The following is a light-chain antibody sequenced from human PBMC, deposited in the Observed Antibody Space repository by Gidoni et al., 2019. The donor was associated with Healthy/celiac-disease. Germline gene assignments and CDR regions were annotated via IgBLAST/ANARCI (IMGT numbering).Light chain of an antibody. Sequence: EIKMTRSQPSLSASVGDRVTITCRASQSISSYLNWYQQKPGKAPKLLIYAASSLQSGVPSRFSVSVSGTDFTLTISSLQPEDFATYYCQQSYSTPLFTFGPGTKVDIK. CDR3: QQSYSTPLFT. CDR2: AAS. CDR1: QSISSY. J-gene: IGKJ3*01. V-gene: IGKV1-39*01.